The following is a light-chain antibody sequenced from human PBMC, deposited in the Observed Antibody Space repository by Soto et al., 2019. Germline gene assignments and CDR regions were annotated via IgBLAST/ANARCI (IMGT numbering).Light chain of an antibody. CDR1: SSNIGSNI. CDR2: TNN. J-gene: IGLJ1*01. CDR3: AAWDDSLNGYV. V-gene: IGLV1-44*01. Sequence: QSVLTQPPSASGTPGQRVTISCSGSSSNIGSNIVDWYQQLPGTAPKLLFYTNNQRPSGVPDRFSGSRSGTSASLAISGLQSEDEADYYCAAWDDSLNGYVFGTGTKVTVL.